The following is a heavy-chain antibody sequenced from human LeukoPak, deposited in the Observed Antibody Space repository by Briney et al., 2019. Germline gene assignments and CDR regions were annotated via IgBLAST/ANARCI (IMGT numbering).Heavy chain of an antibody. J-gene: IGHJ4*02. CDR3: ARGRPFNYYGSGSYWL. CDR2: IYHSGST. V-gene: IGHV4-30-2*01. CDR1: GGSISSGGYY. D-gene: IGHD3-10*01. Sequence: ASQTLSLTCTVSGGSISSGGYYWSWIRQPPGKGLEWIGYIYHSGSTYYNPSLKSRVTISVDRSKNQFSLKLSSVTAADTAVYYCARGRPFNYYGSGSYWLWGQGTLVTVSS.